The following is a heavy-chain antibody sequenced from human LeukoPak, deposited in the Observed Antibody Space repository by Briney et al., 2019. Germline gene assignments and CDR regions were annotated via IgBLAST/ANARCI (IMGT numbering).Heavy chain of an antibody. Sequence: ASVKVSCKASGYTFTGYYMHWVRQAPGQGLEWMGWINPNSGGTNYAQKFQGRVTMTRDTSISTAYMELSRLRSDDTAVYYCARAYCSGGSCYSGSDYWGQGTLVTVSP. V-gene: IGHV1-2*02. D-gene: IGHD2-15*01. CDR3: ARAYCSGGSCYSGSDY. J-gene: IGHJ4*02. CDR2: INPNSGGT. CDR1: GYTFTGYY.